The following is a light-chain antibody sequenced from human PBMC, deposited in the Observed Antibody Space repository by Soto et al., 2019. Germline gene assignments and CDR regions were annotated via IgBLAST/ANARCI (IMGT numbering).Light chain of an antibody. CDR2: AAS. CDR1: QDISSW. Sequence: DIQMSQAPSSVSASVGDRVTITCRASQDISSWLAWYQQKPGKVPRLLIYAASSLQSGVPSRFSGSGSGPDFTLTISSLQPEDFATYYCQQLHDYPITFGQGTRLEIK. J-gene: IGKJ5*01. CDR3: QQLHDYPIT. V-gene: IGKV1-12*01.